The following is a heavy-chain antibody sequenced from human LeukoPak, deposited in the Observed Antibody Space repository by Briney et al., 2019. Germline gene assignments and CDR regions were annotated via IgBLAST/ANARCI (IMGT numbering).Heavy chain of an antibody. CDR2: ISSSSSYI. Sequence: GGSLRLSCAASGFTFSSYSMNWVRQAPGKGLEWVSSISSSSSYIYYADSVKGRFTISRDNAKNSLYLQMNSLRAEDTAVYYCARVDCSSTSRYWYYYYGMDVWGQGTTVTVSS. J-gene: IGHJ6*02. D-gene: IGHD2-2*01. CDR3: ARVDCSSTSRYWYYYYGMDV. CDR1: GFTFSSYS. V-gene: IGHV3-21*01.